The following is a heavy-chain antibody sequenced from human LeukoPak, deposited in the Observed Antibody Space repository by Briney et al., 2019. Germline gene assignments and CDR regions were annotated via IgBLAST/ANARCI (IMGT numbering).Heavy chain of an antibody. J-gene: IGHJ4*02. CDR3: ARGDFWSGYYPPDYFDY. V-gene: IGHV4-38-2*01. CDR1: CYSISSGYY. CDR2: IYHSGST. Sequence: SETLSLTCAVSCYSISSGYYWGWIRQPPGKGLEWIGSIYHSGSTYYNPSLKSRVTISVDTSKNQFSLKLSSVTAADTAVYYCARGDFWSGYYPPDYFDYWGQGTLVTVSS. D-gene: IGHD3-3*01.